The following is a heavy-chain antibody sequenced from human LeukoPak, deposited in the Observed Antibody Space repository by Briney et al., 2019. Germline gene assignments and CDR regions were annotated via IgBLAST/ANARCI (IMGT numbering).Heavy chain of an antibody. Sequence: TGGSLRLSCAASGFTFSNYAMSWVRQAPGKGLEWVSAISGSGGLTYYADSVRGRFTISRDNSKNTLFLQMNSLRAEDTAVYYCVKLSGVGASSAGSLEYWGHGTLVTVAS. CDR1: GFTFSNYA. CDR3: VKLSGVGASSAGSLEY. V-gene: IGHV3-23*01. J-gene: IGHJ4*01. CDR2: ISGSGGLT. D-gene: IGHD1-26*01.